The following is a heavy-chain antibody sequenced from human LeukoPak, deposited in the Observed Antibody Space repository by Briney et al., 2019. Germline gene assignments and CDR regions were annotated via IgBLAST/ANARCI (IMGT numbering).Heavy chain of an antibody. Sequence: GSLRLSCAASGFTFSTFAVIWVRQPPGKGLEWVSSIFPSGGEIHYADSVRGRFTISRDNSKSTLSLQMNSLRAEDTAIYYCATYRQVLLPFESWGQGTLVTVSS. CDR2: IFPSGGEI. V-gene: IGHV3-23*01. D-gene: IGHD2-8*02. CDR1: GFTFSTFA. J-gene: IGHJ4*02. CDR3: ATYRQVLLPFES.